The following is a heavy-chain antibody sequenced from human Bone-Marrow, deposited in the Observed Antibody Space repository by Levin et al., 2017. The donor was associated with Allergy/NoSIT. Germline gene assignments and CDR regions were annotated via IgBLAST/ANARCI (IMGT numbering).Heavy chain of an antibody. CDR3: ARDQVKDHLVGAFDI. J-gene: IGHJ3*02. CDR1: GDSVSSGSYY. D-gene: IGHD6-6*01. Sequence: LSQTLSLTCTVSGDSVSSGSYYWSWIRQSPGKGLEWIGYIHNSGSTNDNPSLKSRVTISVDTSKNQFSLKLSSVTAADTAVYYCARDQVKDHLVGAFDIWGQGTMVTVSS. V-gene: IGHV4-61*01. CDR2: IHNSGST.